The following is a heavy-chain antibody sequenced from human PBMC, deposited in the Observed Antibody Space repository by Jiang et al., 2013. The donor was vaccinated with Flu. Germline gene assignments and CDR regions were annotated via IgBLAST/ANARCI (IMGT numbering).Heavy chain of an antibody. CDR3: AREVREQWLGQGNWFDP. CDR2: IYYMGAP. D-gene: IGHD6-19*01. V-gene: IGHV4-59*01. Sequence: TLSLTCTVSGGSISSYYWSWIRQPPGKGLEWIGYIYYMGAPTTTPPLKSRVTISVDTSKNQFSLKLSSVTAADTAVYYCAREVREQWLGQGNWFDPWGQGTLVTVSS. J-gene: IGHJ5*02. CDR1: GGSISSYY.